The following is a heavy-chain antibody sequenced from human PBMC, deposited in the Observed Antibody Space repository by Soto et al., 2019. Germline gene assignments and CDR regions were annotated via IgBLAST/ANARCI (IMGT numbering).Heavy chain of an antibody. D-gene: IGHD1-26*01. CDR2: ISGSGDST. CDR1: GFTFSRYA. Sequence: EVQLLESGGGLVQPGGSLRLSCAASGFTFSRYAMRWVRQAPGKGLEWVSAISGSGDSTYYADSVKGRFTTSRDNSKNTLYLQMNSLRAEDTAVYHCARRGSGSYYDYWGQGTLVTVSS. J-gene: IGHJ4*02. V-gene: IGHV3-23*01. CDR3: ARRGSGSYYDY.